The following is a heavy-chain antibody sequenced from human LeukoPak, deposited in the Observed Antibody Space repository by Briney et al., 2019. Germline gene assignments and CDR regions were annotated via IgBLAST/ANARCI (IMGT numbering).Heavy chain of an antibody. Sequence: PSQTLSLTCTVSGGSISSGGYYWSWIRQPPGKGLEWIGYIYHSGSTYYNPSLKSRVTISVDRSKNQFSLKLSSVTAADTAVYYCASVTIFGVAGEAGWFDPWGQGTLVTVSS. D-gene: IGHD3-3*01. J-gene: IGHJ5*02. V-gene: IGHV4-30-2*01. CDR2: IYHSGST. CDR3: ASVTIFGVAGEAGWFDP. CDR1: GGSISSGGYY.